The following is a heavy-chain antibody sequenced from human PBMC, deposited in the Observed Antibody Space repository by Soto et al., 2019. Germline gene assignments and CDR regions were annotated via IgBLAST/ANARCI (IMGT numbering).Heavy chain of an antibody. V-gene: IGHV4-39*01. CDR3: AEDGIRDVRSVSACLLNRSSDL. D-gene: IGHD3-10*02. CDR2: IYYSGGT. Sequence: PGKGLEWIGSIYYSGGTYYNPSLKSRVTISVDTSKNQFSLKLSSVTAADTAVFFQAEDGIRDVRSVSACLLNRSSDL. J-gene: IGHJ2*01.